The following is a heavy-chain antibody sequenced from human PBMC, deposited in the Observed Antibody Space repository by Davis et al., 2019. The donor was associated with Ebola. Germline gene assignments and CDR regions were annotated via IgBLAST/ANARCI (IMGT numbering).Heavy chain of an antibody. V-gene: IGHV6-1*01. J-gene: IGHJ6*04. CDR2: TYYTSKWHI. D-gene: IGHD5-12*01. CDR3: ARGWLRSGLDV. CDR1: GDSVSGKSGG. Sequence: HSQTLSLTCAISGDSVSGKSGGWNWIRQSPSRGLEWLGRTYYTSKWHIDYEESVKSRINISPDTAKNQFSLHLNSVTPEDTAVYYCARGWLRSGLDVWGKGAAVTVSS.